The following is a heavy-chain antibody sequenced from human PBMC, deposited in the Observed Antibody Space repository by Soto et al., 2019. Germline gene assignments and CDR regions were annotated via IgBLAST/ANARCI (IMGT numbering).Heavy chain of an antibody. CDR2: ISSNGGST. CDR3: VKDLGYSQTQTYYFDY. J-gene: IGHJ4*02. Sequence: GGSLRLSCSASGFTFSSYAMHWVRQAPGKGLEYVSAISSNGGSTYYADSVKGRFTISRDNSKNTLYLQMSSLRAEDTAVYYCVKDLGYSQTQTYYFDYWGQGTLVTVSS. V-gene: IGHV3-64D*08. CDR1: GFTFSSYA. D-gene: IGHD5-18*01.